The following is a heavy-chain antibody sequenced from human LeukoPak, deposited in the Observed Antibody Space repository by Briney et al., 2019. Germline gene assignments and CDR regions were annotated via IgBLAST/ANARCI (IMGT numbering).Heavy chain of an antibody. CDR3: ARRYCGGDCSFDY. D-gene: IGHD2-21*01. CDR1: GFTFSSYS. Sequence: GGSLRLSCAASGFTFSSYSMNWVRQAPGKGLEWVSYISSSGSTIYYADSVKGRFTISRDNAKISLYLQMNSLRAEDTAVYYCARRYCGGDCSFDYWGQGTLVTVSS. V-gene: IGHV3-48*01. J-gene: IGHJ4*02. CDR2: ISSSGSTI.